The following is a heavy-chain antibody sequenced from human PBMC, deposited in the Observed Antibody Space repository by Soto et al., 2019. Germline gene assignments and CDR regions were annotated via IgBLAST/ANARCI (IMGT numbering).Heavy chain of an antibody. CDR1: GGSISSYY. J-gene: IGHJ6*02. V-gene: IGHV4-59*01. CDR3: ARDYYTGYYYYYGMDV. D-gene: IGHD3-3*01. CDR2: IYYSGST. Sequence: SETLSLTCTVSGGSISSYYWSWIRQPPGKGLEWIGYIYYSGSTNYNPSLKSRVTISVDTSKNQFSLKLSSVTAADTAVYYCARDYYTGYYYYYGMDVWGQGNTVT.